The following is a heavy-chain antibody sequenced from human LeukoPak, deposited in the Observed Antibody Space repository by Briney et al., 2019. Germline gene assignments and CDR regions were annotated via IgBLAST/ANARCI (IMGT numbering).Heavy chain of an antibody. D-gene: IGHD6-13*01. CDR3: ARAPQPPDSSSWYGYYYYMDV. CDR2: ISAYNGNT. Sequence: GASVKVSCKASGYTFTSYGISWVRQAPGQGLEWMGWISAYNGNTGYAQKFQGRVTITRNTSISTAYMELSSLRSEDTAVYYCARAPQPPDSSSWYGYYYYMDVWGKGTTVTVSS. V-gene: IGHV1-8*03. J-gene: IGHJ6*03. CDR1: GYTFTSYG.